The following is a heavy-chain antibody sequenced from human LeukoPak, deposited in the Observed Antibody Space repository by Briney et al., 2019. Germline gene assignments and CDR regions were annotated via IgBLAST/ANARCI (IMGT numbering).Heavy chain of an antibody. Sequence: GGSLRLSCAASGFTFSSYAMHWVRQAPGKGLEWVAVISYDGSNKYYVDSVKGRFTISRDNSKNTLYLQMNSLRAEDTAVYYCAREETNPGSFWSQGTLVTVSS. CDR1: GFTFSSYA. J-gene: IGHJ4*02. CDR3: AREETNPGSF. CDR2: ISYDGSNK. V-gene: IGHV3-30-3*01. D-gene: IGHD1-26*01.